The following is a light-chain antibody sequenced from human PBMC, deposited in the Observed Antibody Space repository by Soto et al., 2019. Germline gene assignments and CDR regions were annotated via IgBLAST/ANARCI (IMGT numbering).Light chain of an antibody. CDR1: QSVSNN. Sequence: EIVMTQSSATLSVSPGERATLSCRASQSVSNNLAWYQQKPGQAPRLLIYGTSTRATGVPARFSGSGSGTEFTLTISSLQSEDFAVYYCQQHNNWPPITFGQGTRLEIK. J-gene: IGKJ5*01. CDR2: GTS. CDR3: QQHNNWPPIT. V-gene: IGKV3-15*01.